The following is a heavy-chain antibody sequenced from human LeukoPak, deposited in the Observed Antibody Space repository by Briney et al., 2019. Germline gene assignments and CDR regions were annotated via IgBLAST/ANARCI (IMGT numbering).Heavy chain of an antibody. J-gene: IGHJ4*02. D-gene: IGHD6-19*01. CDR1: GGSISSSSHY. Sequence: PSETLSLTCTVSGGSISSSSHYWGWIRQPPGKGLEWIATIYYSGSTYYNPSLKSRVTISVDTSKNQFSLKLSSVTAADTAVYYCARQSSCTSGWYSDYWGQGTLVIVSS. CDR2: IYYSGST. V-gene: IGHV4-39*01. CDR3: ARQSSCTSGWYSDY.